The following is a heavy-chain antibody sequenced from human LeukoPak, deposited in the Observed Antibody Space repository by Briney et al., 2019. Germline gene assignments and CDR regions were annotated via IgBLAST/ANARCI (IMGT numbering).Heavy chain of an antibody. J-gene: IGHJ1*01. CDR2: TSSDLNVK. V-gene: IGHV3-30*18. CDR1: GFTFRNYV. D-gene: IGHD6-19*01. Sequence: GGSLGLSCAASGFTFRNYVIHWVRQAPGKGLEWVAVTSSDLNVKLYADSVKGRFTISRDNSKNTLYLQMNSLRPEDTAVYYCAKDQFSSGFEYFQHWGQGTLVTVSP. CDR3: AKDQFSSGFEYFQH.